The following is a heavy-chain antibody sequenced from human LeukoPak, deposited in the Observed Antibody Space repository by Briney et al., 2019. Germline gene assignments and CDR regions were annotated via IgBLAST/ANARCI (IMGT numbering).Heavy chain of an antibody. CDR3: ARDLGSSTPFYFDY. Sequence: ASVKVSCKASGYIFTNFGVSWVRQAPGQGLEWMGWISPYHGYTNYAQKFQGRVTVTTDTSTSTASMELRSLRSDDTAVYYCARDLGSSTPFYFDYWGLGTLVTVSS. CDR1: GYIFTNFG. D-gene: IGHD6-13*01. V-gene: IGHV1-18*04. CDR2: ISPYHGYT. J-gene: IGHJ4*02.